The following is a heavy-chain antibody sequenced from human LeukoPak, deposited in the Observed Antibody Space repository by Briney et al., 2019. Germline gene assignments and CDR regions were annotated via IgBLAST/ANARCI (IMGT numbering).Heavy chain of an antibody. D-gene: IGHD1-26*01. Sequence: GGSLRLSCAASGFTLSSYWMHWVRQAPGKGLVWVSGISWNSGSIGYADSVKGRFTISRDNAKNSLYLQMNSLRAEDMALYYCAKAGHRGYFDYWGQGTLVTVSS. V-gene: IGHV3-9*03. CDR3: AKAGHRGYFDY. CDR1: GFTLSSYW. J-gene: IGHJ4*02. CDR2: ISWNSGSI.